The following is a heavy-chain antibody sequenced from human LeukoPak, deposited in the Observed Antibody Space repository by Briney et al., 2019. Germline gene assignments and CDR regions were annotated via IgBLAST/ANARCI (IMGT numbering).Heavy chain of an antibody. CDR2: ISSSSSYI. CDR3: ARGGKDLPWGDEVNAFDI. D-gene: IGHD3-16*01. CDR1: GFTFSSYS. V-gene: IGHV3-21*04. J-gene: IGHJ3*02. Sequence: PGGSLRLSCAASGFTFSSYSMNWVRQAPGKGLEWVSSISSSSSYIYYADSVKGRFTISRDNAKNTLYLQMNSLRAEDTAAYSCARGGKDLPWGDEVNAFDIWGQGTMVTVSS.